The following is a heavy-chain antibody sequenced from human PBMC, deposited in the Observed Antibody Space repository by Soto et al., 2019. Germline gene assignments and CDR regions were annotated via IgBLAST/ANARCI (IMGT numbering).Heavy chain of an antibody. J-gene: IGHJ3*02. D-gene: IGHD1-7*01. CDR3: VKDDALEVRGFDI. Sequence: PGGSLRLSCAASGFTFDDYAMHWVRQAPGKGLEWVSGISWNSGSIGYADSVKGRFTISRDNAKNSLYLQMNSLRAEDKAIYYPVKDDALEVRGFDIWDPETMVTV. V-gene: IGHV3-9*01. CDR2: ISWNSGSI. CDR1: GFTFDDYA.